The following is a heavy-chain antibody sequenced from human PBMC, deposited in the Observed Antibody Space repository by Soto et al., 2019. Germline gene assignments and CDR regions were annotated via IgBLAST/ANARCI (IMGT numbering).Heavy chain of an antibody. J-gene: IGHJ6*02. CDR3: ARVGGYCSGGSCLGYYYYYGMDV. D-gene: IGHD2-15*01. V-gene: IGHV1-18*04. CDR2: ISAYNGNT. Sequence: ASVKVSCKASGYPFTSYGISWVRQAPGQGLEWMGWISAYNGNTNYAQKLQGRVTMTTDTSTSTAYMELRSLRSDDTAVYYCARVGGYCSGGSCLGYYYYYGMDVWGQGTTVTVSS. CDR1: GYPFTSYG.